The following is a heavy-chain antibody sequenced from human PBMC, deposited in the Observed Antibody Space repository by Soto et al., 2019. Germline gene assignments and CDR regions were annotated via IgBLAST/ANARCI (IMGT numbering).Heavy chain of an antibody. D-gene: IGHD3-22*01. J-gene: IGHJ4*02. V-gene: IGHV1-69*13. Sequence: SVKVSCKASGYTFTSYDINWVRQATGQGLEWMGWMNPNSGTANYAQKFQGRVTITADESTSTAYMELSSLRSEDTAVYYCARGRDYYDSSGYQAIYDYWGQGTLVTVSS. CDR2: MNPNSGTA. CDR3: ARGRDYYDSSGYQAIYDY. CDR1: GYTFTSYD.